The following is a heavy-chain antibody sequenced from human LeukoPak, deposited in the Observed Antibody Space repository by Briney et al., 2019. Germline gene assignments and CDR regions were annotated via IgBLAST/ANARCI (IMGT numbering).Heavy chain of an antibody. Sequence: GGSLRLSCAASGFTFSRYAMNWVRQAPGKGLEWVSAITSGGDSTFYAHSVKGRFTISRDNSKNTLYLQMNSLRAEDTAVYYCARGSSGSFDYWGQGTLVTVSS. V-gene: IGHV3-23*01. D-gene: IGHD2-15*01. J-gene: IGHJ4*02. CDR2: ITSGGDST. CDR3: ARGSSGSFDY. CDR1: GFTFSRYA.